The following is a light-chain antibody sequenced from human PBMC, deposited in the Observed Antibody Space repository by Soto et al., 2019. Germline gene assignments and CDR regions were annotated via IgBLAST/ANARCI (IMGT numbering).Light chain of an antibody. V-gene: IGKV3-15*01. CDR3: QQYDNWTPT. CDR1: QSLRSD. J-gene: IGKJ5*01. Sequence: EIVRTQSPATLSVSPGERATLSCRASQSLRSDLAWYQKKPGQAPRILIYGASTRATDIPARFSGSGSGTEFNLTISRLQSEDCAVYECQQYDNWTPTFGQGTRLEIK. CDR2: GAS.